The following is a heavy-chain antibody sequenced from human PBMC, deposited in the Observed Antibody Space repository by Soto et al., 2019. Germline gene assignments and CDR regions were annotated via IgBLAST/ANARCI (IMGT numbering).Heavy chain of an antibody. CDR3: ARGSPRGGLDV. V-gene: IGHV3-53*01. CDR2: IYSGDTT. J-gene: IGHJ6*02. Sequence: EVQLVESGGGLIQPGGSLRLSCAASGFSVSSNYMSWVRQAPRKGLECVSIIYSGDTTYYADSVKGRFTISRDNSKNTLYLQMNSLRAEDTAVYYCARGSPRGGLDVWGQGTTVTVSS. CDR1: GFSVSSNY. D-gene: IGHD3-10*01.